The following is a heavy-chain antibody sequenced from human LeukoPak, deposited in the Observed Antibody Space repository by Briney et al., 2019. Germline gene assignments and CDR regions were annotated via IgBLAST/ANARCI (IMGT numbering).Heavy chain of an antibody. CDR3: SRQPLEGYYYHYMDF. J-gene: IGHJ6*03. CDR2: IWSTANTYAT. Sequence: GGSLRLSCAASGFTFSGSAIHWVRQASGRGLEWVGRIWSTANTYATAYEASVKGRFTISRDDSKNTAYLQMNSLKTEDTAVYYCSRQPLEGYYYHYMDFWGKGTTVTISS. V-gene: IGHV3-73*01. CDR1: GFTFSGSA.